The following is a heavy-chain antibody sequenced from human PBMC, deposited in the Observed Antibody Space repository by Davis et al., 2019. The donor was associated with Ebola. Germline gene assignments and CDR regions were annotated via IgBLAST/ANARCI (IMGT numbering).Heavy chain of an antibody. J-gene: IGHJ4*02. CDR1: GFTFSSYW. V-gene: IGHV3-74*01. D-gene: IGHD6-19*01. CDR3: ARARGSGWYVDY. Sequence: HTGGSLRLSCAASGFTFSSYWMHWVRQVPGKGLVWVSRINSDGSSTSYADSVKGRFTISRDNAKNTLYLQMNSLRAEDTAVYYCARARGSGWYVDYWGQGILVTVSS. CDR2: INSDGSST.